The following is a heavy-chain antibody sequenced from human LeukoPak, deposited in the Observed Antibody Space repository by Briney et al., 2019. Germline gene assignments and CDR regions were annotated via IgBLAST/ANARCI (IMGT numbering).Heavy chain of an antibody. J-gene: IGHJ3*02. Sequence: GGSLRLTCAASGFTFSSYAMHWVRQAPGKGLEWVAVISYDGSNKYYADSVKGRFTISRDNSKNTLYLQMNSLRAEDTAVYYCARDTSPLSYAFDIWGQGTMVTVSS. CDR3: ARDTSPLSYAFDI. CDR2: ISYDGSNK. D-gene: IGHD3-16*02. CDR1: GFTFSSYA. V-gene: IGHV3-30-3*01.